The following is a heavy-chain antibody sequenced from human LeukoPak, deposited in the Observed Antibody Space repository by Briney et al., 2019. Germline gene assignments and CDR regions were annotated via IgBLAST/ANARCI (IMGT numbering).Heavy chain of an antibody. J-gene: IGHJ5*02. CDR1: GGSISSYY. CDR2: IYYSGST. CDR3: ARDHGGMGTNWFDP. V-gene: IGHV4-59*13. Sequence: SETLSLTCTVSGGSISSYYWSWIRQPPGKGLEWIGYIYYSGSTNYNPSLKSRVTISVDTSKNQFSLKLSSVTAADTAVYYCARDHGGMGTNWFDPWGQGTLVTVSS. D-gene: IGHD1/OR15-1a*01.